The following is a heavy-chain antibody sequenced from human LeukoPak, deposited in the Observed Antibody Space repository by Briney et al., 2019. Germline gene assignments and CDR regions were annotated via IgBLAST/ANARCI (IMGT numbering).Heavy chain of an antibody. Sequence: PGGSLRLSCAASGFTVSSYSMSWVRQAPGKGLEWVSIFYSGGNTYSADSVKGRFTISRDNAKNSLYLQMNSLRDEDTAVYYCARVWGIAAAGGEIEYWGQGTLVTVSS. CDR3: ARVWGIAAAGGEIEY. CDR1: GFTVSSYS. CDR2: FYSGGNT. D-gene: IGHD6-13*01. V-gene: IGHV3-53*01. J-gene: IGHJ4*02.